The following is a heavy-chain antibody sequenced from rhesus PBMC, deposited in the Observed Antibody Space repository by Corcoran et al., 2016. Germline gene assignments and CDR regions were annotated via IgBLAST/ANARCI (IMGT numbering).Heavy chain of an antibody. Sequence: QVQLQQWGEGLVKPSETLSLTCAVYVGSISSHYWSWIRQPTGKGLEWIGRIRSGGSTNYNPSLKSRVTISIDTSKNQFSLKLSSVTAADTAVYYCARGGSIQRVSWSGLDSWGQGVVVTVSS. CDR3: ARGGSIQRVSWSGLDS. CDR2: IRSGGST. J-gene: IGHJ6*01. D-gene: IGHD5-24*01. V-gene: IGHV4-160*01. CDR1: VGSISSHY.